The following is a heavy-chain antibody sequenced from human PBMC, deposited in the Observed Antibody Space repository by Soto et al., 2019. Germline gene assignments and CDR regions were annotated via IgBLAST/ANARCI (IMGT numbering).Heavy chain of an antibody. V-gene: IGHV4-59*05. D-gene: IGHD6-13*01. J-gene: IGHJ4*02. CDR1: GGSISGYY. CDR3: ASQKSIAAAYFDY. CDR2: IYYSGST. Sequence: SETLSLTCTISGGSISGYYWSWIRQPPGKGLEWIGSIYYSGSTYYNPSLKSRVTISVDTSKNQFSLKLSSVTAADTAVYYCASQKSIAAAYFDYWGQGTLVTVSS.